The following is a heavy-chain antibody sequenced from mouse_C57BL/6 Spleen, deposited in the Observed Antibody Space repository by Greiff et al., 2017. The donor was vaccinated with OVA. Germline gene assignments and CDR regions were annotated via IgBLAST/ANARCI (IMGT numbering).Heavy chain of an antibody. Sequence: VQLQQSGAELARPGASVKLSCKASGYTFTSYGISWVKQRTGQGLEWIGEIYPRSGNTYYNEKFKDKATLTVDKSSSTAYMQLSSLTSEDSAVYYCARRNRYAMDYWGQGTSVTVSS. J-gene: IGHJ4*01. CDR3: ARRNRYAMDY. D-gene: IGHD2-1*01. CDR1: GYTFTSYG. V-gene: IGHV1-81*01. CDR2: IYPRSGNT.